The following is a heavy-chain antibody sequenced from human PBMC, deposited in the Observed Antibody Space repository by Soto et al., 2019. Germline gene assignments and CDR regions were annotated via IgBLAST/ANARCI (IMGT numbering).Heavy chain of an antibody. D-gene: IGHD4-17*01. CDR2: IYYSGST. CDR3: ARFYGGFDY. V-gene: IGHV4-39*01. Sequence: SETLSLTCTVSGGSISSSSYYWGWIRQPPGKGLEWIGSIYYSGSTYYNPSLKSRVTISVDTSKNQFSLKLSSVTAADTAVYYCARFYGGFDYWGQGTLVTVS. CDR1: GGSISSSSYY. J-gene: IGHJ4*02.